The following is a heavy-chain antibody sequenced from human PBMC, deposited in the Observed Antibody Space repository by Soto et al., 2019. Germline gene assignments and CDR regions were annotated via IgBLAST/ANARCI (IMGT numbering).Heavy chain of an antibody. CDR2: ISYDGSNK. D-gene: IGHD2-8*01. Sequence: GGSLRLSCAASGFTFSSYGMHWVRQAPGKGLEWVAVISYDGSNKYYADSVKGRFTISRDNSKNTLYLQMNSLRAEDTAVYYCAKDPVNADIVLMVPFFDYWGQGTLVTVSS. CDR3: AKDPVNADIVLMVPFFDY. CDR1: GFTFSSYG. V-gene: IGHV3-30*18. J-gene: IGHJ4*02.